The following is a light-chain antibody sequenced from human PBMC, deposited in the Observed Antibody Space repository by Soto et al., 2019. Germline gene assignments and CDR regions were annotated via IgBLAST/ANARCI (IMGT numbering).Light chain of an antibody. J-gene: IGLJ1*01. CDR3: AAWDDSLNGYV. V-gene: IGLV1-36*01. CDR1: SSNIGNNA. CDR2: YDN. Sequence: VLTQPPSVSEAPRQRVTISCSGSSSNIGNNAVNWYQQLPGKAPKLLMFYDNLLPSGVSDRFSGSKSGTSASLAISGLQSEDEADYYCAAWDDSLNGYVFGTGTKVTVL.